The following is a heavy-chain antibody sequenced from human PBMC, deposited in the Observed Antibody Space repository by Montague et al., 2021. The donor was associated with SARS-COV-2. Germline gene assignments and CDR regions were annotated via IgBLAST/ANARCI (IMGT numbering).Heavy chain of an antibody. Sequence: SLRLSCAASGFTFSNYDMHWVRQATGKGLEWVSAIGTAGDTYYPGSVKGRFTISRENAKNSLYLQMNSLRAGDTAVYYCAGSQGITGTTHYYYGMDVWGQGTTVTVSS. V-gene: IGHV3-13*04. D-gene: IGHD1-7*01. CDR1: GFTFSNYD. CDR3: AGSQGITGTTHYYYGMDV. J-gene: IGHJ6*02. CDR2: IGTAGDT.